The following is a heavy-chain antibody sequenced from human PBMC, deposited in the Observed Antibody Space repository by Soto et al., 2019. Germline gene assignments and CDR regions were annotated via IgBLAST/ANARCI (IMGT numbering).Heavy chain of an antibody. CDR2: ISAYNGNT. Sequence: QVQLEQSGAEVKKPGASVKVSCKASGYTFTSYGISWVRQAPGQGLEWMGWISAYNGNTNYAQKLQGRVTMTTDTSTSTTYIELRSLRADGTAGYYWARNAPIVLMPYAADYYGMDLWGQGTTGTVSS. D-gene: IGHD2-8*01. J-gene: IGHJ6*02. CDR3: ARNAPIVLMPYAADYYGMDL. CDR1: GYTFTSYG. V-gene: IGHV1-18*01.